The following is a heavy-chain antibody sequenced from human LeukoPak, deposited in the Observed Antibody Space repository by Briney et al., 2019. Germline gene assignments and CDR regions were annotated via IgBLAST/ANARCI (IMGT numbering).Heavy chain of an antibody. CDR3: ARDLRGGYCSGGSCYSERYYYYYMDV. CDR2: IYYSLST. CDR1: GDSISSSRYY. J-gene: IGHJ6*03. D-gene: IGHD2-15*01. V-gene: IGHV4-39*07. Sequence: SETLSLTCTVSGDSISSSRYYWGWIRQPPGKGLEWIGSIYYSLSTYYNPSLKSRVTMSVDTSKNQFSLKLSSVTAADTAVYYCARDLRGGYCSGGSCYSERYYYYYMDVWGKGTTVTISS.